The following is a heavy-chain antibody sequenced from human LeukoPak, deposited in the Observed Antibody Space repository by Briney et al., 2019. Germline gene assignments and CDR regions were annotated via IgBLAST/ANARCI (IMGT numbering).Heavy chain of an antibody. Sequence: SETRSLTCTVSGGSISSYYWSWIRQPAGKGLEWIGRIYTSGSTNYNPSLKTRVTMSVDTSKNQFSLKLSSVTAADTAVYYCARDRGPNSSGWYVFDYWGQGTLVTVSS. CDR2: IYTSGST. V-gene: IGHV4-4*07. CDR1: GGSISSYY. D-gene: IGHD6-19*01. J-gene: IGHJ4*02. CDR3: ARDRGPNSSGWYVFDY.